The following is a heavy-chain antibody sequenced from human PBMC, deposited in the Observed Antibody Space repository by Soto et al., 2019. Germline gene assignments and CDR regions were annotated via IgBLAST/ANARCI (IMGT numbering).Heavy chain of an antibody. Sequence: GGSLRLSCAASGFTFSSYAMSWVRQAPGKGLEWVSAISGSGGSTYYADSVKGRFTISRDNSKNTLYLQMNSLRAEDTAVYYCAKDKRRLRSGGSWNWFDPWGQGTLVTVSS. CDR1: GFTFSSYA. D-gene: IGHD2-15*01. J-gene: IGHJ5*02. CDR2: ISGSGGST. CDR3: AKDKRRLRSGGSWNWFDP. V-gene: IGHV3-23*01.